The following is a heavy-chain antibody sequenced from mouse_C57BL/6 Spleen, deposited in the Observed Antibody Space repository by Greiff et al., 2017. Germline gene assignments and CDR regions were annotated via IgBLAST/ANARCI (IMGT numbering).Heavy chain of an antibody. CDR1: GFSLTSYG. D-gene: IGHD2-3*01. V-gene: IGHV2-5*01. CDR2: IWRGGST. J-gene: IGHJ3*01. CDR3: ANIYDGYYGWFAY. Sequence: VQLQQSGPGLVQPSQSLSITCTVSGFSLTSYGVHWVRQSPGKGLEWLGVIWRGGSTDYNAAFMSRLSITKDNSKSQVFFKMNSLQADDTAIYYCANIYDGYYGWFAYWGQGTLVTVSA.